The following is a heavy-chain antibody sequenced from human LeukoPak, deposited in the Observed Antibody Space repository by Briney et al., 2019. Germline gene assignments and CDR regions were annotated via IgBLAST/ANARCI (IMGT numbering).Heavy chain of an antibody. D-gene: IGHD5-12*01. CDR1: GGTFSSYA. V-gene: IGHV1-69*05. Sequence: ASVKVSCKASGGTFSSYAISWVRQAPGQGLEWMGRIIPIFGTANYAQKFQGRVTITTDESTSTAYMELSSLRSEDTAVYYCARDPGYSGYGSTGRSDYWGQGTLVTVSS. J-gene: IGHJ4*02. CDR2: IIPIFGTA. CDR3: ARDPGYSGYGSTGRSDY.